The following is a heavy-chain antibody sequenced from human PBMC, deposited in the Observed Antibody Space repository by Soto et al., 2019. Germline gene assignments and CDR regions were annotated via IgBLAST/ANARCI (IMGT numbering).Heavy chain of an antibody. Sequence: SETLSLTCTVSGGSISTFYWGWIRQPPGKGLEWIGSVYYAGSTYKNPSLHSRVTISVDTSKNHFSLKLNSVTAADTAVYYCARRTNYGDYSFDYWGQGTLVTVSS. J-gene: IGHJ4*02. CDR3: ARRTNYGDYSFDY. CDR1: GGSISTFY. D-gene: IGHD4-17*01. CDR2: VYYAGST. V-gene: IGHV4-39*02.